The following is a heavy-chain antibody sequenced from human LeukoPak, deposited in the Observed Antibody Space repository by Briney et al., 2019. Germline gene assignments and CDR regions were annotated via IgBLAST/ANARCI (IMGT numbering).Heavy chain of an antibody. V-gene: IGHV3-23*01. CDR1: GFTFSFAA. D-gene: IGHD6-19*01. CDR3: AKVSSGWTFDY. CDR2: ISASGGST. J-gene: IGHJ4*02. Sequence: PGGSLRLSCAASGFTFSFAAMTWVRQGPGKGLEWVSLISASGGSTYYADSVKGRFTISRDNSKNTVYLQMNSLRAEDTALYYCAKVSSGWTFDYWGQGTLVTVSS.